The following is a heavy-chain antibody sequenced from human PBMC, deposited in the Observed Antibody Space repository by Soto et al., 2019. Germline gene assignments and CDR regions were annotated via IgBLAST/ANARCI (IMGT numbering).Heavy chain of an antibody. J-gene: IGHJ6*02. D-gene: IGHD3-22*01. V-gene: IGHV1-69*01. CDR1: GGTFSSYA. CDR3: ASDYYDSSGYTYYGMDV. CDR2: FNPIFGTA. Sequence: QVQLVQSGAEVKKPGSSVKVSCKASGGTFSSYAISWVRQAPGQGLEWMGGFNPIFGTANYAQKFQGRVTITADESTSTAYMDLSSLRSEDTDVYYCASDYYDSSGYTYYGMDVWCQGTTVTVSS.